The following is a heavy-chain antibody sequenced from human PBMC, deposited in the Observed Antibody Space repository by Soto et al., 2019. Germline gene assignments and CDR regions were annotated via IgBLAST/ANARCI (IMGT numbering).Heavy chain of an antibody. D-gene: IGHD6-13*01. Sequence: QSQTLSLTCAISGDSVSSNSAAWNWIRQSPSRGLEWLGRTYYRSKWYNDYAVSVKSRITINPDTSKNQFSLQLNSVTPEDTAVYYCAGGSSSRLKNWFDPWGQGTLVTVSS. CDR1: GDSVSSNSAA. CDR3: AGGSSSRLKNWFDP. J-gene: IGHJ5*02. V-gene: IGHV6-1*01. CDR2: TYYRSKWYN.